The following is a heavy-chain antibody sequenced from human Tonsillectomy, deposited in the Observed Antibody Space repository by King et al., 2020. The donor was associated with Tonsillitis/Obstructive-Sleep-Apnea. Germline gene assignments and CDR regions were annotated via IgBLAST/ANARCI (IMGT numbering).Heavy chain of an antibody. CDR3: ASATYCGGDCPPDY. J-gene: IGHJ4*02. Sequence: QLQESGPGLVKPSETLSLTCTVSGGSISTYYWSWIRQPPGKGLEWIGYIYYSGSTNYNPSLKSRVTISVHTSKNQFSLKLSSVTAADTAVYYFASATYCGGDCPPDYWGQGTLVTASS. CDR1: GGSISTYY. CDR2: IYYSGST. V-gene: IGHV4-59*08. D-gene: IGHD2-21*01.